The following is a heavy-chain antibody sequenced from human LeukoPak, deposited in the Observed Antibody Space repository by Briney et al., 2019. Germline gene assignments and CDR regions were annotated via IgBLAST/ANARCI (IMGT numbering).Heavy chain of an antibody. J-gene: IGHJ4*02. CDR1: GFTFSSYG. V-gene: IGHV3-33*08. Sequence: GRSLRLSCAASGFTFSSYGMHWVRQAPGKGLEWVAVIWYDGSNKYYADSVKGRFTISRDNSKNTLYLQMNSLRAEDTAVYYCARDPNYYDSSGYYSGSYFDYWGQGTLVTVSS. CDR3: ARDPNYYDSSGYYSGSYFDY. D-gene: IGHD3-22*01. CDR2: IWYDGSNK.